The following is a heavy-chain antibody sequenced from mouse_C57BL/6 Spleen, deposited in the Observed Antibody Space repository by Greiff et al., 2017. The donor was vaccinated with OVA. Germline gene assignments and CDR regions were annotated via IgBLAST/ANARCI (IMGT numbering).Heavy chain of an antibody. D-gene: IGHD2-1*01. CDR2: IDPSDSYT. CDR1: GYTFTSYW. J-gene: IGHJ1*03. Sequence: QVQLQQPGAELVMPGASVKLSCKASGYTFTSYWMHWVKQRPGQGLEWIGEIDPSDSYTNYNQKFKGKSTLTVDKSSSTAYMQLSSLTSEDSAVYYCARLLRYWYFDVWGTGTTVTVSS. V-gene: IGHV1-69*01. CDR3: ARLLRYWYFDV.